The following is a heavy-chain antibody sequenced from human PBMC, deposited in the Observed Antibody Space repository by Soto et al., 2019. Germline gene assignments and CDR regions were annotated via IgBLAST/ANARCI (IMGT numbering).Heavy chain of an antibody. D-gene: IGHD3-22*01. J-gene: IGHJ4*02. CDR1: GFTFSTYW. CDR3: ARGAYYYDSSGYYSFDF. V-gene: IGHV3-74*01. Sequence: EVQLVESGGGLLQPGESLTLSCAASGFTFSTYWMHWVRQAPGQGLVWVSRINSDGTSTNYADFVKGRFTISRDNARNTLYLQMNSLSAEDTAVYYCARGAYYYDSSGYYSFDFWGQGTLVTVSS. CDR2: INSDGTST.